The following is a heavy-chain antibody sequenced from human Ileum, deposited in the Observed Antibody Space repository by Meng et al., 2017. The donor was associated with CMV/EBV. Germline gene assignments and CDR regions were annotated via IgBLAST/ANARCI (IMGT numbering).Heavy chain of an antibody. V-gene: IGHV1-45*02. CDR3: VRSSLYGDPYFFDS. D-gene: IGHD2-21*01. Sequence: QMQFVQSCAEVKPTWSSVKTTCKASGSTFTYPYLHWVRQAPGQALGWMVWITIYNGNTHYAQRFQGRLTITRHNSLHTAYMELNSLTSRDTGVYFCVRSSLYGDPYFFDSWAKEPWSPSPQ. J-gene: IGHJ5*01. CDR2: ITIYNGNT. CDR1: GSTFTYPY.